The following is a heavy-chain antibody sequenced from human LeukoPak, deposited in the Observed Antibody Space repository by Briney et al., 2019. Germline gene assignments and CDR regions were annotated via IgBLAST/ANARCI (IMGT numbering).Heavy chain of an antibody. D-gene: IGHD3-3*01. Sequence: GGSLRLSCAASGFTFDDYTMHWVRQAPGKGLEWVSLISWDGGSTYYADSVKGRFTISRDNSKNSLYLQMNSLRTEDTALYYCGKKGDRGLLNLIFDYWGQGTLVTVSS. CDR1: GFTFDDYT. J-gene: IGHJ4*02. CDR3: GKKGDRGLLNLIFDY. V-gene: IGHV3-43*01. CDR2: ISWDGGST.